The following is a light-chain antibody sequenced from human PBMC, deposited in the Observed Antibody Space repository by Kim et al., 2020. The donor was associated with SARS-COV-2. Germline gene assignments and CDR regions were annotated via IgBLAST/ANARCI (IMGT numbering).Light chain of an antibody. Sequence: SYELTQPPSVSVSPGQTASITCSGDKLGDKYACWYQQKPGQSPVLVIYQDSKRPSGVPDRFSGSKSGTSASLAISGLRSEDEADYYCAAWDDSLSAVVFGGGTQLTVL. J-gene: IGLJ2*01. V-gene: IGLV3-1*01. CDR2: QDS. CDR1: KLGDKY. CDR3: AAWDDSLSAVV.